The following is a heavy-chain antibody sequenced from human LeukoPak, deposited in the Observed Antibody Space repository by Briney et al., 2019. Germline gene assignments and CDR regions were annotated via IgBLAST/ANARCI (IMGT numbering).Heavy chain of an antibody. V-gene: IGHV5-51*01. CDR2: IYPGDSDT. Sequence: GESLKISCKGSGYSFTSYRIGWVRQMPGKGLEWMGIIYPGDSDTGYSPSFQGQVTISADKSISTAYLQWSSLKASDTAMYYCARLADDSSGYLSYWGQGTLVTVSS. CDR1: GYSFTSYR. J-gene: IGHJ4*02. CDR3: ARLADDSSGYLSY. D-gene: IGHD3-22*01.